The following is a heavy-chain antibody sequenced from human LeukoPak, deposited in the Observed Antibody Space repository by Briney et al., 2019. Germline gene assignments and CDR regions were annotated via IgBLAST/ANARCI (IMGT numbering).Heavy chain of an antibody. CDR2: IYHSGST. D-gene: IGHD2-2*01. J-gene: IGHJ6*02. CDR1: GGSISSGGYS. Sequence: SETLSLTCAVSGGSISSGGYSWSWIRQPPGKGLEWIGYIYHSGSTYYNPSLKSRVTISVDRSKNQFSLKLSSVTAADTAVYYCARGPLPTRYYDYGMDVWGQGTTVTVSS. V-gene: IGHV4-30-2*01. CDR3: ARGPLPTRYYDYGMDV.